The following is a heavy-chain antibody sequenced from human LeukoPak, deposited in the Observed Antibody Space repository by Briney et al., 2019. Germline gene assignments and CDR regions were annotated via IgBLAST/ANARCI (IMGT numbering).Heavy chain of an antibody. D-gene: IGHD3-16*01. CDR3: ARSKMGGDAFDI. CDR1: GFTFSSYA. V-gene: IGHV3-23*01. CDR2: ISDSGGST. Sequence: PGGSLRLSCEASGFTFSSYAMNWVRQAPGEGLEWVSAISDSGGSTYYPDSVKGRFTLSRDNSKNTLYLQMNSLRADDTAVYYCARSKMGGDAFDIWGPGTMVTVSS. J-gene: IGHJ3*02.